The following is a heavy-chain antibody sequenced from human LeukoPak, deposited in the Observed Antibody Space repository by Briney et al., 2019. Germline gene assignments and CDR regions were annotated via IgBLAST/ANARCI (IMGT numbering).Heavy chain of an antibody. J-gene: IGHJ3*02. CDR2: INPNSGGT. D-gene: IGHD3-9*01. CDR1: GYTFTGYY. Sequence: ASVKVSCKASGYTFTGYYMHWVRQAPGQGLEWMGWINPNSGGTNCAQKFQGRVTMTRDTSISTAYMELSRLRSDDTAVYYCARDRSEYYDILTGYYTGGGAFDIWGQGTMVTVSS. CDR3: ARDRSEYYDILTGYYTGGGAFDI. V-gene: IGHV1-2*02.